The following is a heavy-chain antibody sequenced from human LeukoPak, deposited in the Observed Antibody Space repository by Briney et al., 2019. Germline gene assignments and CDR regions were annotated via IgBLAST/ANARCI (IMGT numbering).Heavy chain of an antibody. CDR1: GGSISSGGYY. CDR3: ASPHGSGKMWKYYFDY. CDR2: IYHSGST. Sequence: SQTLSLTCTVSGGSISSGGYYWSWIRQPPGKGLEWIGYIYHSGSTYYNPSLKSRVTISVDTTTNQFSLKLSSVTAADTAVYYCASPHGSGKMWKYYFDYWGQGTLVTVSS. V-gene: IGHV4-30-2*02. D-gene: IGHD3-10*01. J-gene: IGHJ4*02.